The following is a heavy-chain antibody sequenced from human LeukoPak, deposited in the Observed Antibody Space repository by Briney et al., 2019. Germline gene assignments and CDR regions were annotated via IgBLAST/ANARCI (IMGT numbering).Heavy chain of an antibody. V-gene: IGHV4-31*03. D-gene: IGHD2-2*01. CDR2: IYYRGST. J-gene: IGHJ6*02. CDR1: GGSISSGGYY. CDR3: ARDLGYCSSTGCYYYYGMDV. Sequence: PSETLSLTCTVSGGSISSGGYYWSWIRQHPGKGLEWIGYIYYRGSTYYNPSLKSRVTISVDTSKNQFSLKLSSVTAADTAVYYCARDLGYCSSTGCYYYYGMDVWGQGTTVTVSS.